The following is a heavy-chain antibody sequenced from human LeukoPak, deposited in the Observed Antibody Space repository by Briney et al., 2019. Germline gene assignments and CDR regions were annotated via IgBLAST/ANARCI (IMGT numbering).Heavy chain of an antibody. D-gene: IGHD3-16*01. CDR3: ARFGVDYDMDV. CDR1: GGSINGNY. V-gene: IGHV4-59*01. J-gene: IGHJ6*02. CDR2: IHYSGRA. Sequence: SETLSLTCTLSGGSINGNYWTWIRQPPGKGLEWIGQIHYSGRADYNPSRKRRVTISVDTSKNQISLNLNSVTAADTAVYYCARFGVDYDMDVWGQGTTVAVSS.